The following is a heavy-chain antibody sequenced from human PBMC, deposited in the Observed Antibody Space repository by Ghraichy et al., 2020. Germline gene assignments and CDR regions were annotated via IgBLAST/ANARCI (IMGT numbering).Heavy chain of an antibody. J-gene: IGHJ3*02. CDR1: GFTFSSYA. CDR3: ATVTTVVTPDDAFDI. V-gene: IGHV3-30-3*01. Sequence: GGSLRLSCAASGFTFSSYAMHWVRQAPGKGLEWVAVISYDGSNKYYADSVKGRFTISRDNSKNTLYLQMNSLRAEDTAVYYCATVTTVVTPDDAFDIWGQGTMVTVSS. D-gene: IGHD4-23*01. CDR2: ISYDGSNK.